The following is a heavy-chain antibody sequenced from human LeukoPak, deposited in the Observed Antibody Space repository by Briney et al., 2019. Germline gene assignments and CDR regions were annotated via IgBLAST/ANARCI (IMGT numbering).Heavy chain of an antibody. D-gene: IGHD5-24*01. Sequence: ASVKVSCKASGYTFTSYYMHWVRQAPGQGLEWMGIINPSGGSTSYAQKFQGRVTMTRDTSTSTVYMELSSLRSEDTAVYYCARNTERAKISRFFDYGGQGPLVPFSS. CDR3: ARNTERAKISRFFDY. CDR2: INPSGGST. J-gene: IGHJ4*02. CDR1: GYTFTSYY. V-gene: IGHV1-46*01.